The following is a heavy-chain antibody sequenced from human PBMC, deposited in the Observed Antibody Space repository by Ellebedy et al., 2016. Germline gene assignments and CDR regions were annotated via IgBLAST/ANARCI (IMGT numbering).Heavy chain of an antibody. V-gene: IGHV4-30-2*01. CDR2: IYHSGST. J-gene: IGHJ6*02. CDR3: ARAYSFYQLLFGGMDV. D-gene: IGHD2-2*01. Sequence: SETLSLTCAVSGGSISSGGYSWSWIRQPPGTGLEWIGYIYHSGSTYYNPSLKSRVTISVDRSKNQFSLKLSSVTAADTAVYYCARAYSFYQLLFGGMDVWGQGTTATVSS. CDR1: GGSISSGGYS.